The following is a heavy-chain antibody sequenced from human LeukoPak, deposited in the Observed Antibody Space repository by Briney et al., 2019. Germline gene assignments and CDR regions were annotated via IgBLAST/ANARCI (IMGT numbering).Heavy chain of an antibody. J-gene: IGHJ3*02. CDR3: ARVVVVVAAGDAFDI. Sequence: SQTLSLTCTVSGGSISSGDYYWSWIRQPPGTGLEWIGYIYYSGSTYYNPSPKSRVTISVDTSKNQFSLKLSSVTAADTAVYYCARVVVVVAAGDAFDIWGQGTMVTVSS. V-gene: IGHV4-30-4*01. D-gene: IGHD2-15*01. CDR2: IYYSGST. CDR1: GGSISSGDYY.